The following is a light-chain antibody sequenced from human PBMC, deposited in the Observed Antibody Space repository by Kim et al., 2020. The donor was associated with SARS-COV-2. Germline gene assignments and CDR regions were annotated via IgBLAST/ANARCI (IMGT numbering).Light chain of an antibody. CDR1: QGISNY. CDR2: AAS. J-gene: IGKJ1*01. CDR3: QKYDSAPRT. Sequence: DIQMTQSPSSLSASVGDRVTITCRASQGISNYLAWYQQKPGKVPKLLIYAASTLQSGVPSRFSGSGAVTDFTLTISSLQPEDVATYYCQKYDSAPRTFGQETKLEIK. V-gene: IGKV1-27*01.